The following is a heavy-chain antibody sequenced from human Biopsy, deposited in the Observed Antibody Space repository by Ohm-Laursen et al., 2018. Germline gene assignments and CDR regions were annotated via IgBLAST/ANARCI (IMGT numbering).Heavy chain of an antibody. CDR1: GGSISSYY. Sequence: SETLSLTCNVSGGSISSYYWSWIRQSPGKGLEWIGFIFYSGSTYYNPSPKSRTTISVDSSKNQFSLRLRSVTAADTAVYYCARGGNGYNYVTPGTWFDPWGRGTPVTVSS. CDR3: ARGGNGYNYVTPGTWFDP. J-gene: IGHJ5*02. CDR2: IFYSGST. V-gene: IGHV4-59*01. D-gene: IGHD5-24*01.